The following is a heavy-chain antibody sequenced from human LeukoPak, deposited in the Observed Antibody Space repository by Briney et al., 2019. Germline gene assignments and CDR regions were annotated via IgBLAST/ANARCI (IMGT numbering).Heavy chain of an antibody. V-gene: IGHV1-69*05. CDR3: ASRFLGHYYHYYMDV. CDR2: IIPIFGTA. D-gene: IGHD3-16*01. CDR1: GGTFSSYA. Sequence: ASVKVSCKASGGTFSSYAISWVRQAPGQGLEWMGGIIPIFGTANYAQKFQGRVTITTDESTSTAYMELSSLRSEDTAVYYCASRFLGHYYHYYMDVWGKGTTVTVSS. J-gene: IGHJ6*03.